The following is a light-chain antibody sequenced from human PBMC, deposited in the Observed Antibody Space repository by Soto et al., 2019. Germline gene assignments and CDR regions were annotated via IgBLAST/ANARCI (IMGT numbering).Light chain of an antibody. Sequence: VLTQSPGSLSLSPGERATVSCRASQTVTSSYLAWYQQKPGQAPRLLIYGASTRATGIPARFSGSGSGTEFTLTISSLQSEDFAVYYCQQYNNWPPWTFGQGTKVEIK. CDR3: QQYNNWPPWT. V-gene: IGKV3-15*01. J-gene: IGKJ1*01. CDR1: QTVTSSY. CDR2: GAS.